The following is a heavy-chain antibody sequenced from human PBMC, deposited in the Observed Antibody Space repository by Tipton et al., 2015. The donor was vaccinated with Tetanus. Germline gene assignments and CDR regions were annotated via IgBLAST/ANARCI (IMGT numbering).Heavy chain of an antibody. J-gene: IGHJ4*02. CDR1: GGSISSGGYY. D-gene: IGHD1-26*01. V-gene: IGHV4-61*08. CDR2: IYYSGST. CDR3: ARSMPKGATVFDY. Sequence: GLVKPSETLSLTCTVSGGSISSGGYYWSWIRQPPGKGLEWIGYIYYSGSTNYNPSLKSRVNISVDTSKNQFSLKPRSVTAADTAVYYCARSMPKGATVFDYWGQGALVTVSS.